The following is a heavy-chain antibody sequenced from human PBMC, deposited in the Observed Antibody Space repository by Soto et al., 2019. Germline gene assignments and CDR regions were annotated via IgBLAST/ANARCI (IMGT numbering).Heavy chain of an antibody. Sequence: GASVKVSCKASGYTFTSYAMHWVRQAPGQRLEWMGWINAGNGNTKYSQKFQGRVTITRDTSASTAYMEFSSLRSVDTAVYYCARDSSGYYEIWFDPWGQGTLVTVS. V-gene: IGHV1-3*01. CDR3: ARDSSGYYEIWFDP. D-gene: IGHD3-22*01. CDR1: GYTFTSYA. J-gene: IGHJ5*02. CDR2: INAGNGNT.